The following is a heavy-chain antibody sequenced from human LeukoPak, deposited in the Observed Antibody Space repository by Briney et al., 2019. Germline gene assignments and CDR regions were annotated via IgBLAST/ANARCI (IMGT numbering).Heavy chain of an antibody. Sequence: HGGSLRLSCAASGFTFSSYWMSWVRQAPGKGPEWVANINQGGSDKYYVDSVKGRFTVSRDNAKNSLYLQMNSLRAEDTAVYYCARRKFYSTYDPFDYWGQGTLVTVSS. J-gene: IGHJ4*02. CDR2: INQGGSDK. CDR1: GFTFSSYW. V-gene: IGHV3-7*01. CDR3: ARRKFYSTYDPFDY. D-gene: IGHD5-12*01.